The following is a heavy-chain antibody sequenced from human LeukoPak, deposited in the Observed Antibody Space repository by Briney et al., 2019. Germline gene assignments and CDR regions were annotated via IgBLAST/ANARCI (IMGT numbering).Heavy chain of an antibody. J-gene: IGHJ4*02. CDR3: ARHRSGAYFDD. V-gene: IGHV3-7*04. CDR1: GFTFSSYW. Sequence: GGSLRLSCAASGFTFSSYWMTWVRQAPGKGLEWVANIKEDGSEKYYVDSVKGRCTISRDNAKNSVFLQMNSLRVEDTAVYYCARHRSGAYFDDWGQGTLVTVSS. D-gene: IGHD1-26*01. CDR2: IKEDGSEK.